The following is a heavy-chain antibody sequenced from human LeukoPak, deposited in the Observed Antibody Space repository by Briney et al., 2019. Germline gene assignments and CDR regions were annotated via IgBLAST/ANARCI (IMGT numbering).Heavy chain of an antibody. J-gene: IGHJ5*02. CDR1: GGSFSGYY. V-gene: IGHV4-34*01. CDR3: ARRLDP. Sequence: PSETLSLTCAVYGGSFSGYYWSWIRQPPGKGLEWIGSIYYSGSTYYNPSLKSRVSISVDTSKNQFSLKLSSVTAADTAVYYCARRLDPWGQGTLVTVSS. CDR2: IYYSGST.